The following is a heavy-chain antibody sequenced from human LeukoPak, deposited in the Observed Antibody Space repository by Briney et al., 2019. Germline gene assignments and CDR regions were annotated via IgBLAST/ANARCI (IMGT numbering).Heavy chain of an antibody. Sequence: SETLSLTCTVSGGSITTSGHYWGWIRQPPGKGLEWIGSIDYRERTTYNPSLKSRVTISADTSRNQFSLKLSSVTATDTAVYYCANYVSWTMRDYWGQGTLVTVSS. J-gene: IGHJ4*02. CDR1: GGSITTSGHY. D-gene: IGHD3-16*01. V-gene: IGHV4-39*01. CDR2: IDYRERT. CDR3: ANYVSWTMRDY.